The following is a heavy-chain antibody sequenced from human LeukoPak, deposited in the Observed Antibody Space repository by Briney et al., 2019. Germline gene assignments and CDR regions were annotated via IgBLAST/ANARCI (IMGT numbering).Heavy chain of an antibody. J-gene: IGHJ5*02. Sequence: PGGSLRLSCAASGFTFSSYEMNWVRQAPGKGLEWVSYISSSGSTIYYADSVKGRFTISRDNAKNSLYQQMNSLRAEDTAVYYCARDLRYDSSGYYYNWFDPWGQGTLVTVSS. D-gene: IGHD3-22*01. CDR3: ARDLRYDSSGYYYNWFDP. CDR2: ISSSGSTI. CDR1: GFTFSSYE. V-gene: IGHV3-48*03.